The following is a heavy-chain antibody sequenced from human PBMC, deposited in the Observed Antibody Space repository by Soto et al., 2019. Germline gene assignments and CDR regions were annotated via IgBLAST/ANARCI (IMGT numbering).Heavy chain of an antibody. D-gene: IGHD3-10*01. CDR2: IWHDGSHK. J-gene: IGHJ4*02. CDR1: GFTFSNSG. CDR3: ARAQREKWFGELDFDY. Sequence: QVQLVESGGGVVQPGRSLRLSCKASGFTFSNSGMHWVRQAPGKGLEWVAVIWHDGSHKYYADSVKGRFTISRDNSNNTVFLQMKTLRAEDTAVYYCARAQREKWFGELDFDYWGQGTLVTVSS. V-gene: IGHV3-33*01.